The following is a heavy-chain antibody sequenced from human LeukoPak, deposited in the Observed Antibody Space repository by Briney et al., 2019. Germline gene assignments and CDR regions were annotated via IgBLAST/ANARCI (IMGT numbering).Heavy chain of an antibody. Sequence: GGSLRLSCAASGFDFSSYGMSWVRQAPGKGLEWVSTFSASSTSTYYADSVKGRFTISRDNSKNTLYLQMNSLRDEDTAVYYCAKGDTYYDLLTCFDFWGPGTLVTVSS. J-gene: IGHJ4*02. CDR1: GFDFSSYG. D-gene: IGHD3-9*01. V-gene: IGHV3-23*01. CDR3: AKGDTYYDLLTCFDF. CDR2: FSASSTST.